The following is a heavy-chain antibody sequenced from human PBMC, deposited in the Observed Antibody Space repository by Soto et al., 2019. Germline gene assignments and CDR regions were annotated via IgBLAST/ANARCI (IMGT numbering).Heavy chain of an antibody. CDR3: SRSIGKVAGSGGWGAIYYDY. CDR2: INPRGGST. CDR1: GYTFSNNY. D-gene: IGHD6-25*01. Sequence: ASVKVSCKTSGYTFSNNYIHWVRQAPGQGLEWMGVINPRGGSTRHAQKFQARLTVSMDTSTSTAYMELSSLRSEDTAVYYCSRSIGKVAGSGGWGAIYYDYGGQGPRVTVSS. J-gene: IGHJ4*02. V-gene: IGHV1-46*03.